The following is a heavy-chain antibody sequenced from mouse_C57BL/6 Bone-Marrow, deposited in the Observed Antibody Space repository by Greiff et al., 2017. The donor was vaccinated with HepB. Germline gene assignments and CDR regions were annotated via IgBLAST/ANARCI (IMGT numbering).Heavy chain of an antibody. D-gene: IGHD2-4*01. J-gene: IGHJ2*01. CDR3: ARKDYDYDPYYFDY. CDR2: IDPSDSYT. CDR1: GYTFTSYW. V-gene: IGHV1-59*01. Sequence: VQLQQPGAELVRPGTSVKLSCKASGYTFTSYWMHWVKQRPGQGLEWIGVIDPSDSYTNYNQKFKGKATLTVDTSSSTAYMQLSSLTSEDSAVYYCARKDYDYDPYYFDYWGQVTTLTVSS.